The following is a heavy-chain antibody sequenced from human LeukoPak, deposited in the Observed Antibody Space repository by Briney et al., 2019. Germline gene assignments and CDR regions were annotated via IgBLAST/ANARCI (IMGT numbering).Heavy chain of an antibody. CDR1: GSAFNTYW. J-gene: IGHJ4*02. V-gene: IGHV3-7*03. CDR3: ARRGYSYDYFDY. Sequence: GGSLRLSCAASGSAFNTYWMSWVRQAPGKGLEWVANIKQDGSERYYVGSVKGRFTISRDNAKNSLYLQMNSLRAEDTAVYYCARRGYSYDYFDYWGQGTLVTVSS. D-gene: IGHD3-22*01. CDR2: IKQDGSER.